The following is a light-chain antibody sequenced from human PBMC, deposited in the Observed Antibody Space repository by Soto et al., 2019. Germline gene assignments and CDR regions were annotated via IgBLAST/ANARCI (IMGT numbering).Light chain of an antibody. CDR1: QSISSW. Sequence: GDRVTITCRASQSISSWLAWYQQKPGKAPKLLIYDASSLESGVQSRFSGSGSGTEFTLTISSLQPDDFATFYCKQYKSYPSTFGQGTKVDI. CDR3: KQYKSYPST. J-gene: IGKJ1*01. V-gene: IGKV1-5*01. CDR2: DAS.